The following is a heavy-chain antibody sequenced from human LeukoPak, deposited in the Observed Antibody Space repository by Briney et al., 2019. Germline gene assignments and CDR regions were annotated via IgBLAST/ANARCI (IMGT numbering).Heavy chain of an antibody. Sequence: GASVKVSCKASGYTFTSYGISWVRQAPGQGLEWMGWISAYNGNTNYAQKFQGRVTMTTDTSTSTAYMELRSLRSDDTAVYYCAREHYGSGSYWFDPWGQGTLVTVSS. CDR2: ISAYNGNT. CDR3: AREHYGSGSYWFDP. J-gene: IGHJ5*02. V-gene: IGHV1-18*01. CDR1: GYTFTSYG. D-gene: IGHD3-10*01.